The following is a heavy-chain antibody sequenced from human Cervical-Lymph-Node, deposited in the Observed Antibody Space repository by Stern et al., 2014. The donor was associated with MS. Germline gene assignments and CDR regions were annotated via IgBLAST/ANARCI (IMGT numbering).Heavy chain of an antibody. CDR2: ISYDGSKE. D-gene: IGHD2-15*01. CDR3: ATKAPPYCSGASCYEY. J-gene: IGHJ4*02. CDR1: GFTFSSLA. Sequence: VQLLESGGCVVQPGRSLRLSCAASGFTFSSLAMHWVRQAPGKGLEWVSLISYDGSKEDYADSVKGRFTISRDNSKNTLYLQLNSLRVEDTAVYYCATKAPPYCSGASCYEYWGQGTLVTVSS. V-gene: IGHV3-30*04.